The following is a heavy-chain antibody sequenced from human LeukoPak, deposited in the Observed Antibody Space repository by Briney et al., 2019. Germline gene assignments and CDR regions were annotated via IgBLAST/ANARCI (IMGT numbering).Heavy chain of an antibody. D-gene: IGHD3-10*01. J-gene: IGHJ4*02. CDR2: INPSGGST. CDR1: GYTFTSYY. Sequence: ASVNVSCKASGYTFTSYYIHWVRQAPGQGLEWMGVINPSGGSTRYAQIFQGRLTMTRDTSTSTVHMEVSSLSSEDTAVYYCTRGLAELWPHFDYWGQGTLITVSS. CDR3: TRGLAELWPHFDY. V-gene: IGHV1-46*01.